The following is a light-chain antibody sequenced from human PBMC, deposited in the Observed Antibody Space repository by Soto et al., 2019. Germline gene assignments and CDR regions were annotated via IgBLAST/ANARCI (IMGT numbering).Light chain of an antibody. Sequence: DIQMTQSPSTLSASVGDRDTITSRASQSISSWLAWYQQRPGKAPKLLIYDASSLESGVPSRFSGSGSGTEFTLTISSLQPDDFATYYCQQYNSYPGTFGQGTKVDIK. CDR2: DAS. CDR1: QSISSW. V-gene: IGKV1-5*01. CDR3: QQYNSYPGT. J-gene: IGKJ1*01.